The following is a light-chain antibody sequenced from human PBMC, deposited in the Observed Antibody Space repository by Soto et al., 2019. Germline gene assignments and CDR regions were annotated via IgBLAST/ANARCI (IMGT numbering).Light chain of an antibody. J-gene: IGLJ1*01. CDR2: EVT. CDR3: SSYTSTSRYV. Sequence: LTQPRSVSGSPGQSVTISCTGTSSDVGKYDRVSWYQQPPGTAPKLIIYEVTNRPSGVPARFSGSKSGNTASLTISGLQTEDEADYYCSSYTSTSRYVFGAGTKVTVL. CDR1: SSDVGKYDR. V-gene: IGLV2-18*02.